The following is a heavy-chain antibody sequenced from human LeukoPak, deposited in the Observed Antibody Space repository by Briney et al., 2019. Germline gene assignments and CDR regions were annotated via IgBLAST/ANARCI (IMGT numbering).Heavy chain of an antibody. Sequence: PGGSLRLSCAASGFTFSDHYMSWIRQAPGKGLEWVAVISYDGSNKYYADSVKGRFTISRDNSKNTLYLQMNSLRAEDTAVYYCARGSVVPAAHPDYWGQGTLVTVSS. V-gene: IGHV3-30*01. CDR1: GFTFSDHY. CDR2: ISYDGSNK. CDR3: ARGSVVPAAHPDY. J-gene: IGHJ4*02. D-gene: IGHD2-2*01.